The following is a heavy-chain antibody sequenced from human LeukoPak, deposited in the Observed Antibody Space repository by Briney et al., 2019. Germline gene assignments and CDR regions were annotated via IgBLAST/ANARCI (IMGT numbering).Heavy chain of an antibody. CDR2: IYYSGST. D-gene: IGHD3-10*01. V-gene: IGHV4-59*01. CDR3: ARFLVNPPHPFHI. CDR1: GGSISSYY. Sequence: SETLSLTCTVSGGSISSYYWSWIRQPPGKGLEWIGYIYYSGSTNYNPSLKSRVTISVDTSKNQFSLKLSSVTAADTALYYCARFLVNPPHPFHIWGQGTIVTVSP. J-gene: IGHJ3*02.